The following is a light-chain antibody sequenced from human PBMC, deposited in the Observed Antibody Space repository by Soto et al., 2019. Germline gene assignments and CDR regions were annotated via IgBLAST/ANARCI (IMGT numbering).Light chain of an antibody. CDR2: GVS. CDR1: QSVRSNY. CDR3: QHYGRPPT. Sequence: EIVLTQSPGTLSLSPWERATLSCRASQSVRSNYLAWYQQKPGHAPRLLIYGVSNRATGFPDRFSGSGSGTDFTLTISRLEPEDFAVYYCQHYGRPPTFGQGTKVDIK. J-gene: IGKJ1*01. V-gene: IGKV3-20*01.